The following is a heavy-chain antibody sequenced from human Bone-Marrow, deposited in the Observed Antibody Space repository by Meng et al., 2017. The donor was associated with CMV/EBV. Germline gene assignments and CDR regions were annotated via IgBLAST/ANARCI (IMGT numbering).Heavy chain of an antibody. CDR3: AREIFCSHTSCYYFDY. CDR2: ISSSSTYI. CDR1: GFTFSSYS. V-gene: IGHV3-21*01. D-gene: IGHD2-2*01. J-gene: IGHJ4*02. Sequence: GESLKISCAASGFTFSSYSMNWVRQAPGKGLEWVSSISSSSTYIFYADSVKGRFTVSRDNAKNSLYLQMNSLRAEDTAVYYCAREIFCSHTSCYYFDYWGQGTLVTGSS.